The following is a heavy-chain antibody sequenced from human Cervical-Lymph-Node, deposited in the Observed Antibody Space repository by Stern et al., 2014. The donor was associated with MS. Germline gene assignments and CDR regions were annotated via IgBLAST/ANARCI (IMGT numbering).Heavy chain of an antibody. CDR2: INSDGSST. D-gene: IGHD1-20*01. V-gene: IGHV3-74*01. CDR1: GFTFRSYW. J-gene: IGHJ6*02. CDR3: ARDVVTGTYYYYYGMDV. Sequence: EVQLVESGGGLVQPGGSLRLSCAASGFTFRSYWMHWVRHAPGQGLVWVSRINSDGSSTRYADSVKGRFTISRDNAKNTLYLQMNSLRAEDTAVYYCARDVVTGTYYYYYGMDVWGQGTTVTVSS.